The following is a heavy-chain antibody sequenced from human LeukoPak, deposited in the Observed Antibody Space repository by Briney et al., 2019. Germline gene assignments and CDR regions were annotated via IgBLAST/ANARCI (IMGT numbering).Heavy chain of an antibody. CDR3: VRFSTRFDSGRSEASCYVHY. V-gene: IGHV4-59*11. CDR1: GGSISGHY. J-gene: IGHJ4*02. D-gene: IGHD2-2*01. Sequence: SETLSLTCTVSGGSISGHYWTWIRLPPGKGLELIGHIFSTGATHYNPSLRSRVTMSIDTSKNQFSLKLSSVNVADTAVYYCVRFSTRFDSGRSEASCYVHYWGQGTQVTVSS. CDR2: IFSTGAT.